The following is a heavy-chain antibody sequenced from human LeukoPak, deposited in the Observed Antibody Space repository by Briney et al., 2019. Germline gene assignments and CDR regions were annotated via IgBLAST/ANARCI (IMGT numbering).Heavy chain of an antibody. D-gene: IGHD3-10*01. Sequence: GGSLRLSCAASGFTFSDYYMSWIRQAPGKGLEWVAVIWYDGSNKYYADSVKGRFTISRDNSKNTLYLQMNSLRAEDTAVYYCARGRSYGDYWGQGTLVTVSS. CDR1: GFTFSDYY. CDR3: ARGRSYGDY. CDR2: IWYDGSNK. V-gene: IGHV3-33*08. J-gene: IGHJ4*02.